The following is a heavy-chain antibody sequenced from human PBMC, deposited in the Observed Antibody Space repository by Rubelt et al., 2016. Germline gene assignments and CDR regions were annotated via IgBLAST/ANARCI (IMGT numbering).Heavy chain of an antibody. Sequence: QLQLQESGPGLVKPSETLSLTCTVSGGSISSSSYYWGWIRQPPGKGLEWIGSIYYSGSTYYNPSLRSRGTISVDTSKNQFSLKLSSVTAADTAVYYCAGGNVVVIAGYFDYWGQGTLVTVSS. CDR2: IYYSGST. J-gene: IGHJ4*02. CDR3: AGGNVVVIAGYFDY. CDR1: GGSISSSSYY. V-gene: IGHV4-39*01. D-gene: IGHD2-21*01.